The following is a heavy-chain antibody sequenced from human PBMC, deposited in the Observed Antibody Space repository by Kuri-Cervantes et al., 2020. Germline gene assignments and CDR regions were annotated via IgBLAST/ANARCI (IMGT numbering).Heavy chain of an antibody. J-gene: IGHJ5*02. V-gene: IGHV4-38-2*01. CDR2: IYHGGST. D-gene: IGHD3-10*01. Sequence: SETLSLTCAVSGYSISSGYYWGWIRQPPGKGLEWIGSIYHGGSTYYNPSLKSRVTISVDTSKKQFSLKLSSVTAADTAVYYCARAGSGRGWFDPWGQGTLVTVSS. CDR3: ARAGSGRGWFDP. CDR1: GYSISSGYY.